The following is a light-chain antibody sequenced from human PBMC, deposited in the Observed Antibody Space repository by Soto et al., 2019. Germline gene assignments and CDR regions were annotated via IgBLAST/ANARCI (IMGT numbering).Light chain of an antibody. CDR2: EVT. J-gene: IGLJ1*01. Sequence: QSALTQPASVSGSPGQSITISCTGTSSDVGAYNFVSWYQHHPGRAPKLIIYEVTIRPSGVSNRFSGSKSGNTASLTISGLQAEDEADYYCRSYTTSAPYVFGSGTKVTVL. V-gene: IGLV2-14*01. CDR3: RSYTTSAPYV. CDR1: SSDVGAYNF.